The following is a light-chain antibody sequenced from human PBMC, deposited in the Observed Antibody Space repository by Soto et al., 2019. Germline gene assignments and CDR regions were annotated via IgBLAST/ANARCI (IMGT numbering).Light chain of an antibody. CDR1: SSDIGSYNY. Sequence: QSALTQPASLSGSPGQSITISCTGTSSDIGSYNYVSWYQQHPCRAPKLMILNVSYRPSGISDRFSGSKSGKTAYLTISGLQPEDEADYYCSSYGASSTLFGGGTKLTVL. CDR3: SSYGASSTL. V-gene: IGLV2-14*03. CDR2: NVS. J-gene: IGLJ3*02.